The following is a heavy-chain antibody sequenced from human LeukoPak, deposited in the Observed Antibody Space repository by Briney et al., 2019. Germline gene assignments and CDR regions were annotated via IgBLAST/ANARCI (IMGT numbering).Heavy chain of an antibody. CDR1: GFTFSSYA. Sequence: GGSLRLSYAASGFTFSSYAMTWVRQAPGKGLEWVSVISGRGGSPFYVDSVKGRFTISKDNSKNTLFLQMNNLRAEDTAIYYCARADRGSSWYRPLDYWGQGTLVTVSS. J-gene: IGHJ4*02. CDR3: ARADRGSSWYRPLDY. V-gene: IGHV3-23*01. D-gene: IGHD6-13*01. CDR2: ISGRGGSP.